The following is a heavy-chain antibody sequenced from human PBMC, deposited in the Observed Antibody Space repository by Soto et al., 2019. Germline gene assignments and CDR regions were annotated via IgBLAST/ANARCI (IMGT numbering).Heavy chain of an antibody. J-gene: IGHJ3*02. CDR1: ENTFTAYC. V-gene: IGHV1-2*02. D-gene: IGHD1-26*01. CDR3: ARWGDAVGGTEGAFDI. Sequence: GAAVKVSFKASENTFTAYCFLWVRQAPGQGLDWMGWINPKSGATAYAQKCHGRVSMTRDTSINAAYMELSSLRFDDTAIYYCARWGDAVGGTEGAFDISG. CDR2: INPKSGAT.